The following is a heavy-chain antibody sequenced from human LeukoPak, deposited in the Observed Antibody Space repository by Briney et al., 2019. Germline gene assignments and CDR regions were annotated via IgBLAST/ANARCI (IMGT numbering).Heavy chain of an antibody. CDR1: GGTFSSYA. Sequence: ASVKVSCKASGGTFSSYAISWVRQAPGQGLEWMGGIIPIFGTANYAQKFQGRVTITADESTSTAYMELSSLRSEDAAVYYCARDIAPSNRGAFDIWGQGTMVTVSS. D-gene: IGHD2/OR15-2a*01. CDR2: IIPIFGTA. CDR3: ARDIAPSNRGAFDI. J-gene: IGHJ3*02. V-gene: IGHV1-69*13.